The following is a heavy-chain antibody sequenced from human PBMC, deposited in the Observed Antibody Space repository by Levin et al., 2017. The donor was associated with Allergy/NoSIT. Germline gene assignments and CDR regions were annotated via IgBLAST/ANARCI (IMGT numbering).Heavy chain of an antibody. CDR2: ISSSSSYI. D-gene: IGHD6-19*01. Sequence: GGSLRLSCAASGFTFSSYSMNWVRQAPGKGLEWVSSISSSSSYIYYADLVKGRFTISRDNAKNSLYLQMNSLRAEDTAVYYCARLGSGWDIDYWGQGTLVTVSS. CDR1: GFTFSSYS. J-gene: IGHJ4*02. CDR3: ARLGSGWDIDY. V-gene: IGHV3-21*01.